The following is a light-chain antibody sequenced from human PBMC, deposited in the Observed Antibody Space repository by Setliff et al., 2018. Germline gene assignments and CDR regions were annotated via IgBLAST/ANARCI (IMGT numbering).Light chain of an antibody. CDR2: YEN. Sequence: SYELTQPPSVSVAPGKAAIITCGGSNLGSKTVHWYQQRPGQAPLLIIYYENDRPSGVPDRFSAAKSGNTATLTIRWVEAGDEADYYCQVWHGDDDHVVFGGGTKVTVL. CDR1: NLGSKT. CDR3: QVWHGDDDHVV. J-gene: IGLJ1*01. V-gene: IGLV3-21*01.